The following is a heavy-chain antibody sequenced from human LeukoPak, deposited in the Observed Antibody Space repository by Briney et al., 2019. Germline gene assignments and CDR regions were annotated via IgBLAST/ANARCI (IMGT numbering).Heavy chain of an antibody. CDR2: IYHSGST. Sequence: PAGTLSLTCAVSGGSISSSNWWSWVRQTPGKGLGWIGEIYHSGSTNYNPSLKSRVTISVDKSKTQFSLKLSSVTAADTAVYCCARDLRDYVVVVAATRGWFDPWGQGTLVTVSS. CDR1: GGSISSSNW. V-gene: IGHV4-4*01. CDR3: ARDLRDYVVVVAATRGWFDP. J-gene: IGHJ5*02. D-gene: IGHD2-15*01.